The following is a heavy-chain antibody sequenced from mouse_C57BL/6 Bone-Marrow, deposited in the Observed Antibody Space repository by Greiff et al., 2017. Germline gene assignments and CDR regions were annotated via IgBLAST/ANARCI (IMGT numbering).Heavy chain of an antibody. CDR3: ARDSGGNYDAMDY. CDR2: INYDGSST. Sequence: EVQVVESEGGLVQPGSSMKLSCTASGFTFSDYYMAWVRQVPEKGLEWVANINYDGSSTYYLDSLNSRFIISRDNAKNILYLQMSSLKSEDTATYYCARDSGGNYDAMDYWGQGTSVTVSS. J-gene: IGHJ4*01. V-gene: IGHV5-16*01. CDR1: GFTFSDYY. D-gene: IGHD2-1*01.